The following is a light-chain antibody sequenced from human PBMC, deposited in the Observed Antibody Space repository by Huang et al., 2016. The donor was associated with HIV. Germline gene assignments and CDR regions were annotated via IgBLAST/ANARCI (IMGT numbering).Light chain of an antibody. J-gene: IGKJ4*01. CDR3: QQSYTTPLT. V-gene: IGKV1-39*01. CDR1: QSISSY. Sequence: DIQMTQSPSSLSASVGDRVSITCRASQSISSYLNWYQQQPGKAPKLLIYAASSLQSGVPSRFRGSGSGTDFTLTISSLQPEDFATYYCQQSYTTPLTFGGGTKVEIK. CDR2: AAS.